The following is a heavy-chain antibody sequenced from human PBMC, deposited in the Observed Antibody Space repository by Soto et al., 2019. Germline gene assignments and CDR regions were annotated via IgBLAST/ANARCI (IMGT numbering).Heavy chain of an antibody. Sequence: QVQLVQSGAEVKKPGASVRVSCKASGYRFSNFGISWVRQAPGQGLEWMGWISVWNGDTQSAQNLQGRVSMTTDTTTSTAYMELRSLKSDDTAIYYCARDRDPYDDKTGYYHVDYWGQGTLVTVSS. CDR2: ISVWNGDT. CDR1: GYRFSNFG. D-gene: IGHD3-9*01. V-gene: IGHV1-18*01. J-gene: IGHJ4*02. CDR3: ARDRDPYDDKTGYYHVDY.